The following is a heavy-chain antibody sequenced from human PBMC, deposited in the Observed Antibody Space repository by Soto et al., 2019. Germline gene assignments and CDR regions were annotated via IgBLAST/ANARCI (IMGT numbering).Heavy chain of an antibody. J-gene: IGHJ6*02. CDR3: AIGDTIFEV. CDR1: GFTFSSYA. Sequence: EVQLLESGGGLVQPGGSLRLSCAAAGFTFSSYAMSWVRQAPGKGLEWVSAISGSGGSTYYADSEKGRFTISRDYSKNTMYLQINSLRAEDTAVYYCAIGDTIFEVLGQGTTVTVSS. CDR2: ISGSGGST. V-gene: IGHV3-23*01. D-gene: IGHD3-3*01.